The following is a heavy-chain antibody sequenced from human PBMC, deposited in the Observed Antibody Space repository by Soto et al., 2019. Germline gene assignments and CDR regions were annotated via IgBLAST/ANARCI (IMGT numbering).Heavy chain of an antibody. J-gene: IGHJ3*02. V-gene: IGHV3-7*03. Sequence: QLVESGGGLVQPGGSLRLSCAASGFTFSSYYMAWVRQTPGTGLEWVASIKTDGNKEYNVDSVKGRFTISRDNARDSMYLQMNSLTAEDTAVYYCARDPGKGNWGAFDIWGQGTMVTVSS. CDR3: ARDPGKGNWGAFDI. CDR2: IKTDGNKE. D-gene: IGHD7-27*01. CDR1: GFTFSSYY.